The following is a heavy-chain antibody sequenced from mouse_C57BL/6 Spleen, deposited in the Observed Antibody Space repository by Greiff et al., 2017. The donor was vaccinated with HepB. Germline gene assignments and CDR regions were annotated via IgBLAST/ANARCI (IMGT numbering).Heavy chain of an antibody. J-gene: IGHJ1*03. V-gene: IGHV1-15*01. D-gene: IGHD1-1*01. CDR2: IDPETGGT. CDR1: GYTFTDYE. CDR3: TGTYYYGSSYFDV. Sequence: QVQLKESGAELVRPGASVTLSCKASGYTFTDYEMHWVKQTPVHGLEWIGAIDPETGGTAYNQKFKGKAILTADKSSSTAYMELRSLTSEDSAVYYCTGTYYYGSSYFDVWGTGTTVTVSS.